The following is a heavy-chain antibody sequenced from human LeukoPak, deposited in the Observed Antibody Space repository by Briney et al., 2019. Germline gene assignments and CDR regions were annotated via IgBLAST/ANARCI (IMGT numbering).Heavy chain of an antibody. CDR3: AKNRDGIYYNYLDY. J-gene: IGHJ4*02. V-gene: IGHV3-33*06. CDR2: IWYDGSNK. CDR1: GFTVSSYG. Sequence: GRSLRLSCAASGFTVSSYGMHWVRQAPGKGLEWVAVIWYDGSNKYYADSVKGRFTISRDNSKNTLYLQMNSLRAEDTAVYYCAKNRDGIYYNYLDYWGQGTLVTVSS. D-gene: IGHD5-24*01.